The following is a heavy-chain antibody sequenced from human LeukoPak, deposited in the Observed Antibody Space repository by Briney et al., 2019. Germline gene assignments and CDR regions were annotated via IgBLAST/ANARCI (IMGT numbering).Heavy chain of an antibody. Sequence: SETLSLTCTVSGGSISSYYWSWIRQPPGKGLEWIGYIYYSGNTNYNPSLKSRVTISVDTSKNQFSLKLSSVTAADTAVYYCARSARESWGYAFDIWGQGTMVTVSS. J-gene: IGHJ3*02. CDR2: IYYSGNT. V-gene: IGHV4-59*01. D-gene: IGHD7-27*01. CDR3: ARSARESWGYAFDI. CDR1: GGSISSYY.